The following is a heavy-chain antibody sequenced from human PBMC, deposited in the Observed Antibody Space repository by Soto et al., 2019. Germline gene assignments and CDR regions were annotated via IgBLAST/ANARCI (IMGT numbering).Heavy chain of an antibody. D-gene: IGHD2-21*02. CDR1: GGTFSSYT. J-gene: IGHJ3*02. CDR2: IIPILGIA. V-gene: IGHV1-69*04. CDR3: AREPGDSDPFNI. Sequence: SVKVSCKASGGTFSSYTISWVRQAPGQGLEWMGRIIPILGIANYAQKFQGRVTITADKSTSTAYMELSSLRSEDTAVYYCAREPGDSDPFNIGGQGTMVTVSS.